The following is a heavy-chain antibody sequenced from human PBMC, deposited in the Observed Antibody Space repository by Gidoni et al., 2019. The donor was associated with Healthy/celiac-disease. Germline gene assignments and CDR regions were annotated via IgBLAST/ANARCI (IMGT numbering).Heavy chain of an antibody. J-gene: IGHJ3*02. CDR1: GGSISSSSYY. V-gene: IGHV4-39*01. CDR3: ARAYYYDSSGYYHDAFDI. Sequence: QLQLQESGTGLVKPSETLSLTCTVSGGSISSSSYYWGWIRQPPGKGLEWIGSIYYSGSTYYNPSLKSRVTISVETSKNQFSLKLSSLTAADTAVYYCARAYYYDSSGYYHDAFDIWGQGTMVTVSS. D-gene: IGHD3-22*01. CDR2: IYYSGST.